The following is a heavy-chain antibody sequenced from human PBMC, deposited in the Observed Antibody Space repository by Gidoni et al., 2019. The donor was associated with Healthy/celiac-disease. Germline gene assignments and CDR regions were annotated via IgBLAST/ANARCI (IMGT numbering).Heavy chain of an antibody. CDR3: ASLTSGWGDY. CDR2: ISSSSSYI. V-gene: IGHV3-21*01. J-gene: IGHJ4*02. CDR1: GFTFSSYS. D-gene: IGHD6-19*01. Sequence: EVQLVESGGGLVKPGGTRRLSGAASGFTFSSYSLNWVRQAPGKGLEWVSSISSSSSYIYYADSVKGRFTISRDNAKNSLYLQMNSLRAEDTAVYYCASLTSGWGDYWGQGTLVTVSS.